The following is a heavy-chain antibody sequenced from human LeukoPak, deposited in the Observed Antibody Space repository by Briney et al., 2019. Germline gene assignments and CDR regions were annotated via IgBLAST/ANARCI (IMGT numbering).Heavy chain of an antibody. CDR1: GFTFSTYA. CDR2: ISGSDDRI. CDR3: ARLQWALPPSWGSFDS. Sequence: PGESLRLSCAASGFTFSTYAMSWVRQAPGKGLEWVSTISGSDDRIYYADSVKGRFTISRDNSKNTLSLQMNSLRAEDTAVYYFARLQWALPPSWGSFDSWGQGTLVTV. J-gene: IGHJ4*02. V-gene: IGHV3-23*01. D-gene: IGHD4-11*01.